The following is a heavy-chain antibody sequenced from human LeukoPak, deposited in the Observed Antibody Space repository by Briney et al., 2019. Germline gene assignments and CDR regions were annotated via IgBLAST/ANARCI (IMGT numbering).Heavy chain of an antibody. CDR1: GYTFTGYY. V-gene: IGHV1-2*02. J-gene: IGHJ5*02. CDR2: INPYSGGT. D-gene: IGHD2-15*01. Sequence: ASVTVSCKASGYTFTGYYMHWVRQAPGQGLEWMGWINPYSGGTNYAQKFQGRLTMTRDTSIRTASMELSKLRSDGTAVYYGALLAATRILSWFDPWGQGTLVTVSS. CDR3: ALLAATRILSWFDP.